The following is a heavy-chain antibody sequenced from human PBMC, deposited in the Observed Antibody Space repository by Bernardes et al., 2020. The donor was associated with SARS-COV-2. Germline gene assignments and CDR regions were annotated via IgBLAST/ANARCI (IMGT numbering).Heavy chain of an antibody. V-gene: IGHV3-21*01. Sequence: GWSLRLSCAASGVTFSSYTMTWVRQAPGKGLEWVSSISSTSTYIHFADSVKGRFTISRDNAKKSLYLQMNSLRAEDTAVYFCARDSGVGFDNWGQGTLVTVSS. J-gene: IGHJ4*02. D-gene: IGHD1-26*01. CDR1: GVTFSSYT. CDR2: ISSTSTYI. CDR3: ARDSGVGFDN.